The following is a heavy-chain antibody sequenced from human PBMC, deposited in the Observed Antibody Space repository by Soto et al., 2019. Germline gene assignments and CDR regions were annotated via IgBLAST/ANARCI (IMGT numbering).Heavy chain of an antibody. CDR1: GFTFSAYW. CDR2: IKTDGSEK. J-gene: IGHJ6*02. V-gene: IGHV3-7*05. Sequence: EVQLVESGGGLVQPGGSLRLSCEASGFTFSAYWMGWVRQAPGTGLQWVATIKTDGSEKYYVDSVTGRFTISRDNDKNSPYVQLNPLRAEDTGVDYGARPIRGSPEDVWGQGTKVTVSS. CDR3: ARPIRGSPEDV. D-gene: IGHD1-20*01.